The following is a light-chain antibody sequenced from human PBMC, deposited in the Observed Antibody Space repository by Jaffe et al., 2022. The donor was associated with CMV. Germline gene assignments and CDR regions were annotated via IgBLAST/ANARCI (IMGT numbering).Light chain of an antibody. Sequence: QSALTQPASVSGSPGQSITISCTGTSRDFGSYNLVSWYQQHPGKAPQLIIYEVTKRPSGVSPRFSGSKSGNTASLTISGLQTEDEADYHCCSYGSSNTYVFGTGTRVTVL. CDR2: EVT. J-gene: IGLJ1*01. CDR1: SRDFGSYNL. V-gene: IGLV2-23*02. CDR3: CSYGSSNTYV.